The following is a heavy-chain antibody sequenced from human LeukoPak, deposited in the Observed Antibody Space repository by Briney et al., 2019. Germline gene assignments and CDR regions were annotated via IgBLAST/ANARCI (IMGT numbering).Heavy chain of an antibody. CDR1: GFTFSSYA. CDR2: ISYDGSNK. Sequence: VGSLRLSCAASGFTFSSYAMHWVRQAPGKGLEWVAVISYDGSNKYYADSVKGRFTISRDNAKNTLYLQMNSLRAEDTAVYYCARVSPGTNYYGSGGYSPWGQGTLVTVSS. CDR3: ARVSPGTNYYGSGGYSP. J-gene: IGHJ5*02. D-gene: IGHD3-10*01. V-gene: IGHV3-30*04.